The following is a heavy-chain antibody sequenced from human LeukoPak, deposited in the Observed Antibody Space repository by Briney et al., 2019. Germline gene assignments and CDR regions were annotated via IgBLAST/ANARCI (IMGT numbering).Heavy chain of an antibody. Sequence: GGSLRLSCAASRFTLSSYAMSWVRQAPEKGLEWVSGISTSGGSTYYADSVKGRFTIYRDSSKNTLYLHISSLTAEDRAVYNFSKGWSKSSLDGFYMWGQVTMVTVSS. J-gene: IGHJ3*02. CDR1: RFTLSSYA. CDR3: SKGWSKSSLDGFYM. D-gene: IGHD6-6*01. CDR2: ISTSGGST. V-gene: IGHV3-23*01.